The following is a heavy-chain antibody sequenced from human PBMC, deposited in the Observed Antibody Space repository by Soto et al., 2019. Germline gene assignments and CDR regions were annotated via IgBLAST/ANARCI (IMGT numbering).Heavy chain of an antibody. CDR2: INAGNGNT. CDR1: GYTFTSYA. D-gene: IGHD3-10*01. Sequence: GASVKVSCKASGYTFTSYAMHWVRQAPGQRLEWMGWINAGNGNTKYSQKFQGRVTITRDTSASTAYMELSSLRSEDTAVYYCARSGITMVRGGEIWLNGMDVWGQGTTVTVSS. V-gene: IGHV1-3*01. J-gene: IGHJ6*02. CDR3: ARSGITMVRGGEIWLNGMDV.